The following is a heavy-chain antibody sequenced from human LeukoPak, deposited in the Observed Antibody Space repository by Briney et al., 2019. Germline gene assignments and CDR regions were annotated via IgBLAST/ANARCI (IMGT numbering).Heavy chain of an antibody. CDR2: ITRDGSST. CDR3: ARDPGYESWSPFWGGMDV. J-gene: IGHJ6*04. V-gene: IGHV3-74*01. Sequence: GGSLRLSCAASGFTFSSSWMHWVRQAPGKGLVWVSRITRDGSSTTYADSVKGRFTTSRDNAKNTLYLQMDSPRDDDTAVYYCARDPGYESWSPFWGGMDVWGNGTTVIVSS. CDR1: GFTFSSSW. D-gene: IGHD3-16*01.